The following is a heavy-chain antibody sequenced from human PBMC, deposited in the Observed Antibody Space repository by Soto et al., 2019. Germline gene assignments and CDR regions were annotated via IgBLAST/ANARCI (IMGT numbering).Heavy chain of an antibody. D-gene: IGHD6-19*01. CDR1: GGTFSSYA. CDR3: ARPIAVACLYYCYGMDV. CDR2: IIPIFGTA. V-gene: IGHV1-69*01. Sequence: QVQLVQSGAEVKKPGSSVKVSCKASGGTFSSYAISWVRQAPGQGLEWMGGIIPIFGTANYAQKFQGRVTITADEATSTAYIELSSLRSEDTAVYSCARPIAVACLYYCYGMDVWVQGTMVT. J-gene: IGHJ6*02.